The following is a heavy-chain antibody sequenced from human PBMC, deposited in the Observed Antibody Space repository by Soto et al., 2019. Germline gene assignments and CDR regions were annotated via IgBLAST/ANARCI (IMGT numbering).Heavy chain of an antibody. J-gene: IGHJ5*02. CDR3: AKVGMVAATQMGWFAP. D-gene: IGHD1-26*01. CDR1: GFTFYNYG. Sequence: QVQLVESGGGVVQPGRSLRLSCVASGFTFYNYGMHWVRQAPGKGLEWVAAIWPDGDIEHYPDSVKGRFTISRDNSRNTFDLQMNSLGAEDTAMYYCAKVGMVAATQMGWFAPWAQGTLVIVSS. V-gene: IGHV3-33*06. CDR2: IWPDGDIE.